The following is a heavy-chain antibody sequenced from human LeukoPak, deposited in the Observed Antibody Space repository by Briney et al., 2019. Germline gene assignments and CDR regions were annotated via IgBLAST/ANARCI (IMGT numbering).Heavy chain of an antibody. CDR2: IYYSGST. J-gene: IGHJ5*02. CDR1: GGSVSSGSYY. CDR3: ARDLITGTVRFDP. Sequence: SETLSLTCTVSGGSVSSGSYYWRWIRQPPGKGLEWIGYIYYSGSTNYNPSLKSRVTISVDTSKNQFSLKLSSVTAADTAVYYCARDLITGTVRFDPRGQGTLVTVSS. V-gene: IGHV4-61*01. D-gene: IGHD1-7*01.